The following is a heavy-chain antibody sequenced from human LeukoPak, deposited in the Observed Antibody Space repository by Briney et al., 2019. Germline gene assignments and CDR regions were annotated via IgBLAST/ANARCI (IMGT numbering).Heavy chain of an antibody. CDR1: GGSISTSNCY. J-gene: IGHJ4*02. V-gene: IGHV4-39*07. Sequence: PSETLSLTCTVSGGSISTSNCYWGWIRQPPGKGLEWIGNIFYSGSTYYSPSLRSRVTISLDTSRNQFSLKLSSVTAADTAVYYCARVAVAAREYFDYWGQGTLVTVSS. D-gene: IGHD6-19*01. CDR3: ARVAVAAREYFDY. CDR2: IFYSGST.